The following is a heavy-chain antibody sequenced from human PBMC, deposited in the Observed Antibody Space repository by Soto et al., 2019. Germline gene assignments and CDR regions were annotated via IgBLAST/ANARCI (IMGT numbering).Heavy chain of an antibody. V-gene: IGHV4-30-4*01. CDR1: VVPISSGDYY. CDR2: IYYSGST. J-gene: IGHJ4*02. CDR3: ARGNGDYFDY. D-gene: IGHD4-17*01. Sequence: PSETLSLTCTVSVVPISSGDYYCSWIRQPPGKGLEWIGYIYYSGSTYYNPSLKSRVTISVDTSKNQFSLKLSSVTAADTAVYYCARGNGDYFDYWGQGTLVTVSS.